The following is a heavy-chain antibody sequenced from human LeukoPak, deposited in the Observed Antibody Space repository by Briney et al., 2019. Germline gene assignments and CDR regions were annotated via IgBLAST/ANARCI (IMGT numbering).Heavy chain of an antibody. CDR2: INHSGST. J-gene: IGHJ2*01. V-gene: IGHV4-34*01. CDR3: ARDEGTIHDPYWYFDL. Sequence: PSETLSLTCAVYGGSFSGYYWSWIRQPPGKGLEWIGEINHSGSTNYNPSLKSRVTISVDTSKNQFSLKLSSVTAADTAVYYCARDEGTIHDPYWYFDLWGRGTLVTVSS. D-gene: IGHD1-1*01. CDR1: GGSFSGYY.